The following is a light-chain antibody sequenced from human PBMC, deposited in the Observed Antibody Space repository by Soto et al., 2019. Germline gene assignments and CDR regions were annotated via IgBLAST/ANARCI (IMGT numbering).Light chain of an antibody. CDR1: SSNIGSNY. V-gene: IGLV1-47*02. CDR3: AAWDDSLSGWV. Sequence: QPVLTQPPSASGTPGQRVTISCSGSSSNIGSNYVYWYQQLPGRAPKLLIYSNNQRPSGVPDRFSGSKSVTSASLAISGLRSEDEADYYCAAWDDSLSGWVFGGGTKVTVL. CDR2: SNN. J-gene: IGLJ3*02.